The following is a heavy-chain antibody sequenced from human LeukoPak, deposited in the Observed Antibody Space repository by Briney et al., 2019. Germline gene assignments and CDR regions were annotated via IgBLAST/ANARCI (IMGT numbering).Heavy chain of an antibody. CDR1: GGSISSGDYY. CDR2: IYYSGST. V-gene: IGHV4-30-4*08. J-gene: IGHJ5*02. D-gene: IGHD2-2*01. Sequence: SETLSLTCTVAGGSISSGDYYWSWIRQPPGKGLEWIGYIYYSGSTYYNPSLKSRVTISVDTSKNQFSLKLSSVTAADTAVYYCARAVVIPAAIILDPWGEGTLVTVSS. CDR3: ARAVVIPAAIILDP.